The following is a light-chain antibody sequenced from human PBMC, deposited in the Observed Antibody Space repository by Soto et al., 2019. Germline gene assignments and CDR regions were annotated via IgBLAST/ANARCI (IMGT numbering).Light chain of an antibody. J-gene: IGKJ1*01. CDR3: QQYGSWT. CDR2: GAS. CDR1: QSISSNY. V-gene: IGKV3-20*01. Sequence: EIALTQSPGTLSVSPGERATLSCRASQSISSNYLAWYQQKPGQAPSLLIYGASNRATGIPDRFSGSGSGTDFTLTISRLEPEDSAIYYCQQYGSWTFGQGTKVEIK.